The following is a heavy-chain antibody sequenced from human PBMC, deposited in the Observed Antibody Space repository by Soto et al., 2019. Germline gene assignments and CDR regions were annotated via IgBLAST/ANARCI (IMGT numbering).Heavy chain of an antibody. D-gene: IGHD6-25*01. V-gene: IGHV4-59*01. Sequence: PSETLSLTCTVSGGSISSYYWSWIRQPPGKGLEWIGYIYYSGSTNYNPSLKSRVTISVDTSKNQFSLKLSSVPAADTAVYYCARERHYSYGMDVWGQGTTVTVSS. CDR2: IYYSGST. CDR3: ARERHYSYGMDV. J-gene: IGHJ6*02. CDR1: GGSISSYY.